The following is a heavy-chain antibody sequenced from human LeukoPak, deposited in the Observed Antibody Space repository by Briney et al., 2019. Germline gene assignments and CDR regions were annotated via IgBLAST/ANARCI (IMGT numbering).Heavy chain of an antibody. V-gene: IGHV4-59*01. J-gene: IGHJ6*03. CDR3: ARTALDWLHGTHYMAV. Sequence: SETLSLTCTVSGASISSYYWSWIRQPPGKGLEWIGYIYYSGSTNYNPSLKSRVTISVDTSKNHFSLKLISVTAADTALYYIARTALDWLHGTHYMAVRGTGATVTASS. CDR1: GASISSYY. CDR2: IYYSGST. D-gene: IGHD3-9*01.